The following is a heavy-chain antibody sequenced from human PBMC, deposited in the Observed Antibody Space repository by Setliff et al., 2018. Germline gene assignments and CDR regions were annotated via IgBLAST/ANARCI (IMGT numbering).Heavy chain of an antibody. D-gene: IGHD1-26*01. J-gene: IGHJ4*02. CDR2: ISPHSGDT. CDR1: GNSFTVFY. V-gene: IGHV1-2*02. CDR3: ARSGSFGMRYWFDY. Sequence: GASVKVSCKSSGNSFTVFYLHWVRQAPGQGLEWMGWISPHSGDTHYAQKFQSRVRMTRDTSTYAAYLEVSDLTSDDTAMYYCARSGSFGMRYWFDYWGQGAQVTVSS.